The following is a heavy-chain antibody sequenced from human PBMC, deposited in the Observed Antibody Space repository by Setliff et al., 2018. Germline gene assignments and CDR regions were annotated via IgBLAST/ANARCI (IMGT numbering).Heavy chain of an antibody. Sequence: RASVKVSCKASGYTFTSYGISWVRQAPGQGLEWMGWISAYNGNTNYAQKLQGRVTMTTDTSTSTAYMELSSLRSEDTAVYYCARDRGYDSSGYFPWGQGTLVTVSS. CDR2: ISAYNGNT. D-gene: IGHD3-22*01. J-gene: IGHJ5*02. V-gene: IGHV1-18*01. CDR1: GYTFTSYG. CDR3: ARDRGYDSSGYFP.